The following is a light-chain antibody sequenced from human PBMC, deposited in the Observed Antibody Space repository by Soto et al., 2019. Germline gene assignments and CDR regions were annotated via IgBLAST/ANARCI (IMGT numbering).Light chain of an antibody. V-gene: IGKV3-20*01. J-gene: IGKJ3*01. Sequence: EIVLTQSPGTLSLCPGERATLSCRASQSVSSIYLAWYQQKPGQAPRLLIYGASSRATGIPDRFSGSGSGTDFTLTISRLEPEDFAVYYCQQFGSSPLFTFGSGTKVDVK. CDR2: GAS. CDR1: QSVSSIY. CDR3: QQFGSSPLFT.